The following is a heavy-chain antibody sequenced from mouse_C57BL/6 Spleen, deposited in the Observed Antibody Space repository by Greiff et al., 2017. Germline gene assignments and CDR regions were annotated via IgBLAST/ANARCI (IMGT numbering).Heavy chain of an antibody. CDR3: ARKYGNYYFDY. D-gene: IGHD2-1*01. Sequence: EVQVVQSGGGLVKPGGSLKLSCAASGFTFSSYTMSWVRQTPGKRLEWVATISGGGGNTYYPDSVKGRFTISRDNAKNTLYLQMSSLRSEDTALYYGARKYGNYYFDYWGQGTTLTVSS. J-gene: IGHJ2*01. V-gene: IGHV5-9*01. CDR2: ISGGGGNT. CDR1: GFTFSSYT.